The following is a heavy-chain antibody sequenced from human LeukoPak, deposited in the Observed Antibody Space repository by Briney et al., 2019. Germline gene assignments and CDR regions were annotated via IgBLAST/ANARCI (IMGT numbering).Heavy chain of an antibody. V-gene: IGHV3-23*01. CDR1: GFTFGNYG. CDR3: AKGDKMPTWRRTYNRFDP. D-gene: IGHD5-24*01. J-gene: IGHJ5*02. CDR2: SGTGKMT. Sequence: PGGTLRLSCAASGFTFGNYGMSWVRQAPGKGLEWVSSSGTGKMTYYADSVRGRFTISRDNSKNTLYLQMNSLRAEDTAVYFCAKGDKMPTWRRTYNRFDPWGQGTLVTVSS.